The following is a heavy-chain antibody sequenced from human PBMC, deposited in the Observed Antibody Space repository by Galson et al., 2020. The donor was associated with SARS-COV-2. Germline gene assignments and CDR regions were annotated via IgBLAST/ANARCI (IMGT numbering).Heavy chain of an antibody. V-gene: IGHV3-30*02. Sequence: GGSLRLSCAAPGFTFGDYGMHWVRQTPGKGLDWVAFIWFDGRNRYYADSVTGRFTISRDNSKNMLYLQMNSLRVEDTAVYYCAKDRSIGVPAFYFDNCGQGTLVTVSS. CDR1: GFTFGDYG. CDR3: AKDRSIGVPAFYFDN. D-gene: IGHD6-19*01. J-gene: IGHJ4*02. CDR2: IWFDGRNR.